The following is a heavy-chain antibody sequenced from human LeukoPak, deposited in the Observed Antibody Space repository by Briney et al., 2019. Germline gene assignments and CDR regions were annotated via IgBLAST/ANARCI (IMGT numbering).Heavy chain of an antibody. Sequence: NPSGSLSLTCTVSGGSISSYYWSWIRQPPGKGLEWIGYIYYSGSTNYNPSLKSRVTISVDTSKNQFSLKLSSVTAADTAVYYCARDHMTNGMDVWGQGTTVTVSS. J-gene: IGHJ6*02. D-gene: IGHD4-11*01. CDR3: ARDHMTNGMDV. CDR2: IYYSGST. CDR1: GGSISSYY. V-gene: IGHV4-59*01.